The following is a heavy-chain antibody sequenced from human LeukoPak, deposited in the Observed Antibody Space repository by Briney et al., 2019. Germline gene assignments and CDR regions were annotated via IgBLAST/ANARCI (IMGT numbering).Heavy chain of an antibody. Sequence: ASVKVSCKASGYAFTSYAMNWVRQAPGQGLEWMGWINTNTGNPTYAQGFTGRFVFSLDTSVSTAYLQISSLKAEDTAVYYCARDCKIAVAGCDYYYYGMDVWGQGTTVTVSS. V-gene: IGHV7-4-1*02. CDR2: INTNTGNP. D-gene: IGHD6-19*01. CDR3: ARDCKIAVAGCDYYYYGMDV. CDR1: GYAFTSYA. J-gene: IGHJ6*02.